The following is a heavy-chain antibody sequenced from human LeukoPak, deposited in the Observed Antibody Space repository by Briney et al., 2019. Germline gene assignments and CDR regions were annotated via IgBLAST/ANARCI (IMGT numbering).Heavy chain of an antibody. V-gene: IGHV4-34*01. CDR2: IIHDGST. D-gene: IGHD3-22*01. J-gene: IGHJ4*02. CDR1: GGSFSGYY. CDR3: ARGPYYFDSSEYNY. Sequence: SETLSLTCEVFGGSFSGYYWTWIRQPPGKGLEWLGEIIHDGSTTYNPSLESRVTISVDTSKNQFSLKLRSVTAADSAVYYCARGPYYFDSSEYNYWGQGTLVTVS.